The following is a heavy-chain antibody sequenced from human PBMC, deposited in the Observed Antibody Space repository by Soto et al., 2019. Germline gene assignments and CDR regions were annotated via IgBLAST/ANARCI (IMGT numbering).Heavy chain of an antibody. CDR1: GYSISSGYY. J-gene: IGHJ3*02. CDR3: ARAAGGGYCSGGSCYSRAFDI. Sequence: SETLSLTCAVSGYSISSGYYWGWIRQPPGKGLEWIGSIYHSGSTYYNPSLKSRVTISVDTSKNQFSLKLSSVTAADTAVYYCARAAGGGYCSGGSCYSRAFDIWGQGTMVTLSS. V-gene: IGHV4-38-2*01. CDR2: IYHSGST. D-gene: IGHD2-15*01.